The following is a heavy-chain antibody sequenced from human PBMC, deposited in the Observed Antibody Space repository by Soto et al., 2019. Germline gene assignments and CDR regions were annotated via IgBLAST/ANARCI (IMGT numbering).Heavy chain of an antibody. V-gene: IGHV3-48*02. CDR3: ARDGRRGYDMDV. CDR1: GFTFIDYS. D-gene: IGHD1-1*01. Sequence: GGSLRLSCVGSGFTFIDYSVNWVRQAPGKGLEWLSFITASTTTIYYADSVKGRFTISRDNAKNSVYLQMNSLTDEDTAVYYCARDGRRGYDMDVWGQGTTVTVSS. J-gene: IGHJ6*02. CDR2: ITASTTTI.